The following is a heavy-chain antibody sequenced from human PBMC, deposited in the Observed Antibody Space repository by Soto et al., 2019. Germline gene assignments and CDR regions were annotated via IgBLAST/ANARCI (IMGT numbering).Heavy chain of an antibody. J-gene: IGHJ4*02. Sequence: SETLSLTCTVSGGSISTYYWSWIRQPPGKGLEWIGYFYDGNTNYNPSLKSRVTISADTSKKKFYLKLSSVTAADTAMYYCARVAESSGYPLDYWGQGLLVTVYS. CDR3: ARVAESSGYPLDY. CDR2: FYDGNT. CDR1: GGSISTYY. V-gene: IGHV4-59*01. D-gene: IGHD3-22*01.